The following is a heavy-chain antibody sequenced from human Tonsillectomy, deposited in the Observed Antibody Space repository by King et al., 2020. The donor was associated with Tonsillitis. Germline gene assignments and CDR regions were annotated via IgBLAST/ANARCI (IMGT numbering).Heavy chain of an antibody. CDR3: ARVSWNYDAFDV. V-gene: IGHV3-21*01. CDR1: GFTFSNYG. Sequence: QLVQSGGGLVKPGGSLRLSCAASGFTFSNYGMNWVRQAPGKGLEWVSSIGSSSNYIYYGDSVKGRFTISRDTAKNSLSLQMNSLRAEDTAVYYCARVSWNYDAFDVWGQGTVVTVSS. D-gene: IGHD1-1*01. J-gene: IGHJ3*01. CDR2: IGSSSNYI.